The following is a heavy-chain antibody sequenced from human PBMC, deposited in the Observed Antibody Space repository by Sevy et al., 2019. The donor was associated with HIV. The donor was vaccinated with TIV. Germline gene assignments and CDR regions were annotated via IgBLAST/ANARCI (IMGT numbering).Heavy chain of an antibody. J-gene: IGHJ4*02. CDR3: AREGWTRPHDY. CDR2: LSFGCGKI. Sequence: GGSLRLSCAVSGFNFNIYSMSWVRQAPGKGLEWVSTLSFGCGKINYADSVKGRFIISRDDSKNTLYLQMNGLRAEDTAVYFCAREGWTRPHDYWGQGTLVTVSS. D-gene: IGHD6-19*01. CDR1: GFNFNIYS. V-gene: IGHV3-23*01.